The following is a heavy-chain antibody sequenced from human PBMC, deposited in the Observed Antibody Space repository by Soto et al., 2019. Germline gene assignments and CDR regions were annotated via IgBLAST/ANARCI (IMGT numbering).Heavy chain of an antibody. Sequence: GGSLRLSCAASGFTFSSYSMNWVRQAPGKGLEWLSFISSTGSYIYYADSVSGRFTISRDNARNSLSPQMNSLRVEDTAVYYCARDHPHCSGGSCFLPFDFWGQGTRVTVSS. V-gene: IGHV3-21*01. CDR1: GFTFSSYS. J-gene: IGHJ4*02. CDR3: ARDHPHCSGGSCFLPFDF. CDR2: ISSTGSYI. D-gene: IGHD2-15*01.